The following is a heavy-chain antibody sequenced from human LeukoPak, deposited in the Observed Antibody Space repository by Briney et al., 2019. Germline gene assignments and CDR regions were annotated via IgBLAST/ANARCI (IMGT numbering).Heavy chain of an antibody. D-gene: IGHD6-19*01. CDR1: GYTFTGYY. Sequence: ASVKVSCKASGYTFTGYYMHWVRQAPGQGLEWMGWINPNSGGTNYAQKFQGRVTMTEDTSTDTAYMELSSLRSEDTAVYYCATVGSGWYYFDYWGQGTLVTVSS. V-gene: IGHV1-2*02. CDR3: ATVGSGWYYFDY. CDR2: INPNSGGT. J-gene: IGHJ4*02.